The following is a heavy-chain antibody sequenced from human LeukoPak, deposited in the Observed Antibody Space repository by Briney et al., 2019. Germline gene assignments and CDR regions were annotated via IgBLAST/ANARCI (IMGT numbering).Heavy chain of an antibody. Sequence: GASVKVSCKVSGYTLTELSMHWVRQARGKGLEWMGGFDPEDGETIYAQKFQGRVTITRNTSISTAYMELSSLRSEDTAVYYCARGPGIEFLLHQAQYLNYYCMDVWGKGTTVTVSS. CDR2: FDPEDGET. J-gene: IGHJ6*03. V-gene: IGHV1-24*01. CDR1: GYTLTELS. D-gene: IGHD2-2*02. CDR3: ARGPGIEFLLHQAQYLNYYCMDV.